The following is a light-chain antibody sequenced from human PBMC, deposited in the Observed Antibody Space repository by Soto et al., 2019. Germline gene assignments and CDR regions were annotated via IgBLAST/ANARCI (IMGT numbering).Light chain of an antibody. J-gene: IGLJ2*01. Sequence: QSALTQPPSASGSPGQSVTISCTGTSSDIGAYNYVSWYQQHPGKALKLMIYEVNKRPSGVPDRFSGSKSGNTASLTVSGLQAEDEADYFCSSYVGNNNVVFGGGTKVTVL. V-gene: IGLV2-8*01. CDR3: SSYVGNNNVV. CDR2: EVN. CDR1: SSDIGAYNY.